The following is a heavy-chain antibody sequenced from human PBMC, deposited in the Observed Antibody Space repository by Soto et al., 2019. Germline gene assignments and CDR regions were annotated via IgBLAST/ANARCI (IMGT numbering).Heavy chain of an antibody. D-gene: IGHD6-6*01. Sequence: GGSLRLSCAASGFTFSSYGMHWVRQAPGKGLEWVAVIWYDGSNKYYADSVKGRFTISRDNSKNTLYLQMNSLRAEDTAVYYCAISLAARRHYFDYWGQGTLVTVSS. CDR2: IWYDGSNK. CDR1: GFTFSSYG. V-gene: IGHV3-33*01. J-gene: IGHJ4*02. CDR3: AISLAARRHYFDY.